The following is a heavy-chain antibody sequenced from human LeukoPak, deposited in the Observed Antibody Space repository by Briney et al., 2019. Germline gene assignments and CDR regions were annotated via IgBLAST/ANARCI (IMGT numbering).Heavy chain of an antibody. V-gene: IGHV4-59*01. D-gene: IGHD6-13*01. CDR3: ARGLRAAALDY. CDR1: GGSISSYY. Sequence: SETLSLTCTASGGSISSYYWSWIRQPPGKGLEWIGYIYYSGSTNYNPSLKSRVTISVDTSKNQFSLKLSSVTAADTAVYYCARGLRAAALDYWGQGTLVTVSS. CDR2: IYYSGST. J-gene: IGHJ4*02.